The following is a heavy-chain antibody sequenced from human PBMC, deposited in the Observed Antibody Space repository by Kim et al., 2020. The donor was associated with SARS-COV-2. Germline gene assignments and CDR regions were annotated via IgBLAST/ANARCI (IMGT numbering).Heavy chain of an antibody. CDR3: ARGHNWNYVQDIRYFDL. D-gene: IGHD1-7*01. CDR1: GFTFSSYG. V-gene: IGHV3-33*01. Sequence: GGSLRLSCAASGFTFSSYGMHWVRQAPGKGLEWVAVIWYDGSNKYYADSVKGRFTISRDNSKNTLYLQMNSLRAEDTAVYYCARGHNWNYVQDIRYFDLWGRGTLVTVSS. J-gene: IGHJ2*01. CDR2: IWYDGSNK.